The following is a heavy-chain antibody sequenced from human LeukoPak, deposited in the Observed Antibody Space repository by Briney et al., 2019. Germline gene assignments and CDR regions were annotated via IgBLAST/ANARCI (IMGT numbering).Heavy chain of an antibody. V-gene: IGHV3-9*01. J-gene: IGHJ4*02. CDR3: VKDGYCSPVNCYKGFDY. CDR2: ISWNSGNK. CDR1: GFTFDDYA. D-gene: IGHD2-15*01. Sequence: GGSLRLSCAASGFTFDDYAMHWVRQAPGKGLEWVSGISWNSGNKGYADSMKGRFTISRDNAKNSLYLEMESLRAEDTAWYYCVKDGYCSPVNCYKGFDYWGQGTVVTVS.